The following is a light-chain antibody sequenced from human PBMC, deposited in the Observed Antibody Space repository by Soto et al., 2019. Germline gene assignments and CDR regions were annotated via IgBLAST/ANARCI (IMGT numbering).Light chain of an antibody. CDR2: DVS. J-gene: IGKJ1*01. Sequence: EIVMTHSPATLSVSPGERATLSCRASQSISASYLAWYQQKPGRAPRLLIHDVSKRATGTPDRFSGSGSGTDFTLTISRLEPEDFAVYYCQQYGNSPWAFGQGTKVDIK. CDR3: QQYGNSPWA. CDR1: QSISASY. V-gene: IGKV3-20*01.